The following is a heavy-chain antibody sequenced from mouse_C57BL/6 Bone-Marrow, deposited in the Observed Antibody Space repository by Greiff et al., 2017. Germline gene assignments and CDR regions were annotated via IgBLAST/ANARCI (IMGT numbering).Heavy chain of an antibody. V-gene: IGHV1-62-2*01. J-gene: IGHJ3*01. CDR3: ARHPLYYGGSGAWFAY. Sequence: VQLQQSGAELVKPGASVKLSCKASGYNFPEYTIHWVKQRSGPGLEWIGWFYPGSGSLKYNEKFKDKATLTAYESSSTVYMELSRLTSEDSAVYCCARHPLYYGGSGAWFAYWGQGTLVTVSA. CDR1: GYNFPEYT. CDR2: FYPGSGSL. D-gene: IGHD1-1*01.